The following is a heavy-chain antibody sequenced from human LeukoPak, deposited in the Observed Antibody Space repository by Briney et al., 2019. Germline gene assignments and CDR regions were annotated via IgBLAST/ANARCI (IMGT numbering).Heavy chain of an antibody. V-gene: IGHV3-11*01. J-gene: IGHJ6*02. D-gene: IGHD6-13*01. CDR1: GFTFSDYY. CDR2: ISSSGSTI. Sequence: GGSLRLSCAASGFTFSDYYMSWIRQAPGKGLEWVSYISSSGSTIYYADSVEGRFTISRDNAKNSLYLQMNSLRAEDTAVYYCARDSSSWYYYGMDVWGQGTTVTVSS. CDR3: ARDSSSWYYYGMDV.